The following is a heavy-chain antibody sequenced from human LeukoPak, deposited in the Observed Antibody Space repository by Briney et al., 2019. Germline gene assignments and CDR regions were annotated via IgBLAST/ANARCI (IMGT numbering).Heavy chain of an antibody. D-gene: IGHD3-10*01. Sequence: PGGSLRLSCAASGFTFSSYWMSWVRQAPGKGLEWVANIKQDGSEKYYVDSVKGRFTISRDNAKNSLYLQMNSLRAEDTAVYYCARVDGSGSYYIYYYYYMDVWGKGTTVAVSS. CDR2: IKQDGSEK. V-gene: IGHV3-7*01. J-gene: IGHJ6*03. CDR3: ARVDGSGSYYIYYYYYMDV. CDR1: GFTFSSYW.